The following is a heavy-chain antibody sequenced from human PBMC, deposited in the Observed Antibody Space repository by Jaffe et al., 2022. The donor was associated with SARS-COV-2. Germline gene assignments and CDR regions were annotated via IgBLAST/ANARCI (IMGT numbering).Heavy chain of an antibody. D-gene: IGHD6-19*01. V-gene: IGHV3-7*03. Sequence: EVQLVESGGGLVQPGGSLRLSCAASGFTFSSYWMSWVRQAPGKGLEWVANIKQDGSEKYYVDSVKGRFTISRDNAKNSLYLQMNSLRAEDTAVYYCARDVFGGWYGRYFDYWGQGTLVTVSS. CDR2: IKQDGSEK. J-gene: IGHJ4*02. CDR1: GFTFSSYW. CDR3: ARDVFGGWYGRYFDY.